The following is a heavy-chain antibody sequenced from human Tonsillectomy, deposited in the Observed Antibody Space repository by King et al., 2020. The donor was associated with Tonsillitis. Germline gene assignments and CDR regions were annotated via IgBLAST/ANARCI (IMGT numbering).Heavy chain of an antibody. D-gene: IGHD3-3*01. CDR1: GFNFISYY. CDR3: AREVRVGVGAADN. CDR2: ISPSGDTT. J-gene: IGHJ4*02. Sequence: VQLVESGAEVKRPGASVKVCCKASGFNFISYYMHWVRQAPGQGLEWMGIISPSGDTTSYAQKFQGRVTMTRDTSTSTDHMELSSLTSEDTAVYYCAREVRVGVGAADNWGQGTLVTVSS. V-gene: IGHV1-46*01.